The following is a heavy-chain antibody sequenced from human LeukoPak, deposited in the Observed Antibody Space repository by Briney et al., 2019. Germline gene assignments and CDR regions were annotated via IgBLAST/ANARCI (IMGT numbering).Heavy chain of an antibody. D-gene: IGHD3-22*01. CDR3: ARHYYNDNTLFDY. J-gene: IGHJ4*01. CDR2: IQPSDSET. CDR1: GYSFSDYW. Sequence: AGESLKISCQGSGYSFSDYWITWVRQVPGNGLQWMGRIQPSDSETNYSPSFQGHVTFSTDRSISTAYLQWSSLKASDTAMYFCARHYYNDNTLFDYWGHGTLVTVSS. V-gene: IGHV5-10-1*01.